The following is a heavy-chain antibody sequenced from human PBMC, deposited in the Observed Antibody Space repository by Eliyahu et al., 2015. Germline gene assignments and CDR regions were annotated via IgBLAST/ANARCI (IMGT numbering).Heavy chain of an antibody. CDR3: VPLSKGLDY. CDR2: ISSNGGST. D-gene: IGHD3-16*02. Sequence: EVQXVEPGGGLVQPGGSLXLSXSXSGXTFSSYAMHWVRQAPGKGLEYVSAISSNGGSTYYADSVKGRFTISRDNSKNTLYLQMSSLRAEDTAVYYCVPLSKGLDYWGQGTLVTVSS. V-gene: IGHV3-64D*06. J-gene: IGHJ4*02. CDR1: GXTFSSYA.